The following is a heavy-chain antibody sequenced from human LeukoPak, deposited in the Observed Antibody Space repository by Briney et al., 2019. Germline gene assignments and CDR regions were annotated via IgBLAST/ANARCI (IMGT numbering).Heavy chain of an antibody. V-gene: IGHV1-69*04. CDR2: MITILGRA. D-gene: IGHD1-1*01. CDR1: VCTFSSYA. Sequence: SVKVSFKASVCTFSSYAFSWVRQAPGQGLEWMGRMITILGRANYEQQFLGRVTITADKSTSTAYMELSRLRSEDTAVYYWARDHNNWNDYYYNGIDVSGQGTTVTVSS. CDR3: ARDHNNWNDYYYNGIDV. J-gene: IGHJ6*02.